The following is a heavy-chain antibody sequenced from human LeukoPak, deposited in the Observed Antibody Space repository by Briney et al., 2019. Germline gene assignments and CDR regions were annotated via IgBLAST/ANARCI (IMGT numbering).Heavy chain of an antibody. CDR1: GYTFTGYY. CDR2: INPSGGST. CDR3: ARDRRGNHYGSGSYYILGY. V-gene: IGHV1-46*01. J-gene: IGHJ4*02. D-gene: IGHD3-10*01. Sequence: ASVKVSCKASGYTFTGYYMHWVRQAPGQGLEWMGIINPSGGSTSYAQKFQGRVTMTRDTSTSTVYMELSSLRSEDTAVYYCARDRRGNHYGSGSYYILGYWGQGTLVTVSS.